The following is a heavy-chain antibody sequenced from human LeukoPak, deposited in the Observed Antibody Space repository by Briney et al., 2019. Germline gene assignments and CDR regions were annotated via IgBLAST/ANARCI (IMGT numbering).Heavy chain of an antibody. Sequence: PGGSLRLSCAASGFTFNSYAMAWVRQSPGKGLEWVSTITYSDGSPYDGRTYYADSVKGRFSVSRDNAKNSLYLQMNSLRAEDTAVYYCARDPWYSSSGYYYYYMDVWGKGTTVTVSS. CDR1: GFTFNSYA. J-gene: IGHJ6*03. D-gene: IGHD6-13*01. CDR2: ITYSDGSPYDGRT. V-gene: IGHV3-23*01. CDR3: ARDPWYSSSGYYYYYMDV.